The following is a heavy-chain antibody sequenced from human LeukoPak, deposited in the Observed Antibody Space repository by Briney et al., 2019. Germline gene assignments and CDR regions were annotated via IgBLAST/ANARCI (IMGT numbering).Heavy chain of an antibody. V-gene: IGHV1-18*01. CDR3: ARDRAVTTHSQERDFDY. CDR2: ISAYNGNT. J-gene: IGHJ4*02. Sequence: ASVKVSCKASGYIFTSYGICWVRQAPGQGLEWMGWISAYNGNTNYAQKLQGRVTMTTDTSTSTAYMELRSLRSDDTAVYYCARDRAVTTHSQERDFDYWGQGTLVTVSS. CDR1: GYIFTSYG. D-gene: IGHD4-11*01.